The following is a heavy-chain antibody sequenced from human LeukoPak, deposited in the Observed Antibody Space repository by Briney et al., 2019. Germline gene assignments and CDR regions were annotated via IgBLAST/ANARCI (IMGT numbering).Heavy chain of an antibody. J-gene: IGHJ4*02. D-gene: IGHD5-24*01. CDR1: GFPFTSYA. CDR2: ICGSGGTT. V-gene: IGHV3-23*01. CDR3: AKERGYGYNHIDY. Sequence: GGTLRLSCAASGFPFTSYAMNWVRQAPGKGLEWVSTICGSGGTTYYADSVKGRFTNSRDKSRNTVYLQMAMLRAEAAAVYYCAKERGYGYNHIDYWGQGTLVTVSS.